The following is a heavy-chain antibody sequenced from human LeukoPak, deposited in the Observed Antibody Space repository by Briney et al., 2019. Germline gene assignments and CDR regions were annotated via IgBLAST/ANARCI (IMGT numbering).Heavy chain of an antibody. J-gene: IGHJ5*02. Sequence: ASVKVSCKASGYTFTSYGICWVRQAPGQGLEWMGWISAYNGNTNYAQKLQGRVTMTTDTSTSTAYMELRSLRSDDTAVYYCARLGSDGYSIINNWFDPWGQGTLVTVSS. CDR2: ISAYNGNT. CDR3: ARLGSDGYSIINNWFDP. CDR1: GYTFTSYG. V-gene: IGHV1-18*01. D-gene: IGHD6-13*01.